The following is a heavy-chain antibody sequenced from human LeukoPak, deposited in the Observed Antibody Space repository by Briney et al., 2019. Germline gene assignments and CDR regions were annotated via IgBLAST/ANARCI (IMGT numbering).Heavy chain of an antibody. Sequence: GGSLRLSCAASGFTFSSYSMNWVRQAPGKGLEWVSSISSSSYIYYADSVKGRFTISRDNAKNSLYLQMNSLRAEDTAVYYCARDAPYSSSWYYFDYWGQGTLVTVSS. D-gene: IGHD6-13*01. V-gene: IGHV3-21*01. J-gene: IGHJ4*02. CDR2: ISSSSYI. CDR1: GFTFSSYS. CDR3: ARDAPYSSSWYYFDY.